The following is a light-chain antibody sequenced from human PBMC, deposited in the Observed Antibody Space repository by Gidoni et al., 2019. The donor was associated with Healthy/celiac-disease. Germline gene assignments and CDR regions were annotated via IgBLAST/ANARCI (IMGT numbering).Light chain of an antibody. CDR1: QSVSSY. CDR3: QQRSNWPPGSLT. V-gene: IGKV3-11*01. J-gene: IGKJ4*01. CDR2: DAS. Sequence: EIVLTPSPAPLSLSPGERATLSCRASQSVSSYLAWYQQKPGQAPRLLIYDASNRATGIPARFSGSGSGTDFTLTISSLEPEDFAVYYCQQRSNWPPGSLTFGGGTKVEIK.